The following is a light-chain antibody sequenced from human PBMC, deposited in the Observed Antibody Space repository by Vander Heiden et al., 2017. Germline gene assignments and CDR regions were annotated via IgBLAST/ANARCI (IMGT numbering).Light chain of an antibody. CDR3: QQYYSTPFT. J-gene: IGKJ3*01. V-gene: IGKV4-1*01. Sequence: DNVMSQSPESLAVSLGERATINCKSSQSVLYSSNNKNYLAWYQQKPGQPPKLLIYWASTRESGVPDRFSGSGSGTDFTLTISSLQAEDVAVYYCQQYYSTPFTFGPGTKVDIK. CDR1: QSVLYSSNNKNY. CDR2: WAS.